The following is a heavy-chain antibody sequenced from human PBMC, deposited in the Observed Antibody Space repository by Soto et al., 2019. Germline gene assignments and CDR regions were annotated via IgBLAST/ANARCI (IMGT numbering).Heavy chain of an antibody. CDR1: GFTFSSYA. Sequence: QVQLVESGGGVVQPGRSLRLSCAASGFTFSSYAMHWVRQAPGKGLEWVATMSYDGSKKYYVDSVKGRFTISRDNSENTVYLQVNFPRPEDTVVYYCARDLPNYYFDYWGQGTLVTVSS. V-gene: IGHV3-30-3*01. CDR2: MSYDGSKK. J-gene: IGHJ4*02. CDR3: ARDLPNYYFDY. D-gene: IGHD2-2*01.